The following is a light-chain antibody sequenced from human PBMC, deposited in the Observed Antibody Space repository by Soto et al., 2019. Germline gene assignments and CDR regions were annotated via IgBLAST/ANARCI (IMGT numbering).Light chain of an antibody. CDR2: GAS. Sequence: EIVLTQSPVTLSVSPGERATLSCRASQSIAGNYLAWYQQKPGQAPSLLLYGASTRATGIPDRFSGSGSGTDFTLTISRLETEGFAVYHCQQYGRSPPITFGQGTRLEI. V-gene: IGKV3-20*01. CDR3: QQYGRSPPIT. J-gene: IGKJ5*01. CDR1: QSIAGNY.